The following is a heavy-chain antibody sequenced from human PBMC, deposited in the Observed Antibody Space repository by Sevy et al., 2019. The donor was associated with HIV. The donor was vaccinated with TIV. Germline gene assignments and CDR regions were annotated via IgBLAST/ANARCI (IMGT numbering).Heavy chain of an antibody. CDR1: GFTFSDYY. Sequence: GGSLRLSCAASGFTFSDYYMTWIRQAPGKGLEWVSYISSSGSTIYYADSVKGRFTISRDNAKNSLYLQMNSLRAEDTAVYYCARDITMVRGVSDAFDIWGQRTMVTVSS. CDR3: ARDITMVRGVSDAFDI. J-gene: IGHJ3*02. CDR2: ISSSGSTI. V-gene: IGHV3-11*01. D-gene: IGHD3-10*01.